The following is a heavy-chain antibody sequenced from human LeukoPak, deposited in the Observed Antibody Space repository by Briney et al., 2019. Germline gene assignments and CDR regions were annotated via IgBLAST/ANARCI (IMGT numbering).Heavy chain of an antibody. D-gene: IGHD6-19*01. CDR3: ARSRYSSGRGAFEY. CDR2: ISSSSSYI. Sequence: GGSLRLSCAASGFTLSSYSMNWVRQAPGKGLEWVSCISSSSSYIYYADSVKGRFTISRDNSKNTLYLQMNSLRAEDTAVYYCARSRYSSGRGAFEYWGQGTLVTVSS. J-gene: IGHJ4*02. CDR1: GFTLSSYS. V-gene: IGHV3-21*04.